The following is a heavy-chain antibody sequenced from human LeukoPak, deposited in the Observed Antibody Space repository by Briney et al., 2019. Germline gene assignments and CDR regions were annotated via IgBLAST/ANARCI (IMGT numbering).Heavy chain of an antibody. D-gene: IGHD6-13*01. CDR3: ASGSSSPRAFDY. CDR1: GGTFISYA. V-gene: IGHV1-69*13. Sequence: SVKVSCKASGGTFISYAISWVRQAPGQGREWMGGIIPIFGTANYPQKSQGRVTITADESTSTAYMELSSLRSEDTAVYYCASGSSSPRAFDYWGQGTLVTVSS. CDR2: IIPIFGTA. J-gene: IGHJ4*02.